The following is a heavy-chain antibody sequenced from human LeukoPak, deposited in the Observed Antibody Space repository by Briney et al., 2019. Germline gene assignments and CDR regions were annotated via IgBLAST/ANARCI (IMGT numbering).Heavy chain of an antibody. CDR3: AREARPYCTSTTCYMDFFFYY. CDR2: IHSSGST. J-gene: IGHJ4*02. D-gene: IGHD2-2*02. Sequence: SETLSLTCDVSGGSVSDNHWSWIRLAAGKGLEWIGRIHSSGSTSYNPSLKTRVTLSIHTSKTQFPLKLTSMTAADTSVSYCAREARPYCTSTTCYMDFFFYYWGQGTLVTVSS. V-gene: IGHV4-4*07. CDR1: GGSVSDNH.